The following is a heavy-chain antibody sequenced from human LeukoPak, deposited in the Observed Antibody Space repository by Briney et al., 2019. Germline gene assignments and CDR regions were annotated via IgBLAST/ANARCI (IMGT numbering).Heavy chain of an antibody. V-gene: IGHV4-34*01. CDR2: INHSGST. CDR1: GGSFSGYY. Sequence: PSETLSLTCAVYGGSFSGYYWSWIRQPPGKGLEWIGEINHSGSTNYNPSLRSRVTIPVDTSKNQFSLKLSSVTAADTAVYHCARTRTGVNWFDPWGQGTLVTVSS. CDR3: ARTRTGVNWFDP. D-gene: IGHD1-14*01. J-gene: IGHJ5*02.